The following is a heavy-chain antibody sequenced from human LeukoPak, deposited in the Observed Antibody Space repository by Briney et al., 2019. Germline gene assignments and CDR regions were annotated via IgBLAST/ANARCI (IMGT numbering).Heavy chain of an antibody. CDR3: ARFSDWVGGYYFDY. Sequence: PSETLSLTCTVSGGSISSYYWSWIRQPPGKGLEWIGYIYYSGSTNYNPSLKSRVTISVGTSKNQFSLKLSSVTAADTAVYYCARFSDWVGGYYFDYWGQGTLVTVSS. J-gene: IGHJ4*02. V-gene: IGHV4-59*01. D-gene: IGHD3-10*01. CDR2: IYYSGST. CDR1: GGSISSYY.